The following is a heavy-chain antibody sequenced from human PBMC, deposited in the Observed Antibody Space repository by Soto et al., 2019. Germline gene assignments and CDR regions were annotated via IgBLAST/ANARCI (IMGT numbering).Heavy chain of an antibody. CDR3: ARDIRGYSRAFDY. J-gene: IGHJ4*02. CDR1: GDSVSSDNYY. CDR2: IYSSGST. Sequence: QVQLQESGPGLVKPSETLSLTCTVSGDSVSSDNYYWTWIRQPPGKGLEWIGYIYSSGSTNYNPSLKRRVTISLDTSSNQFSLKLTSVTAADTAVYYCARDIRGYSRAFDYWGQGTLVTVSS. D-gene: IGHD5-18*01. V-gene: IGHV4-61*01.